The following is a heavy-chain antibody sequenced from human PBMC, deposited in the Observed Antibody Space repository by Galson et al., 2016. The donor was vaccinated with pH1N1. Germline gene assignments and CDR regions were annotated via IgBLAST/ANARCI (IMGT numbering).Heavy chain of an antibody. D-gene: IGHD6-6*01. CDR3: ARSSDVTAYYGLDV. V-gene: IGHV3-23*01. J-gene: IGHJ6*02. Sequence: SLRLSCAASGFSFSSYAMTWVRQAPGKGLERVASINDGGGDTYYADSVQGRFTISRDNSKNTVSLQMNSLRAEDTAVFYCARSSDVTAYYGLDVWGQGTTVSVSS. CDR2: INDGGGDT. CDR1: GFSFSSYA.